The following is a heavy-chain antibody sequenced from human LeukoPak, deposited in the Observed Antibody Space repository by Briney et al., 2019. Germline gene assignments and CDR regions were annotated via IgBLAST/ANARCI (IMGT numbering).Heavy chain of an antibody. Sequence: GGSLRLSCVASGFTFSTHWMSWLRQVPGKGLEWVANIKEDGSAKYYVDSVKGRFTISRDNAKKSLYLQMNSLRAEDSAIYYCASGYLDDFWSGHFWGQGTQVTVSS. CDR3: ASGYLDDFWSGHF. J-gene: IGHJ4*02. CDR2: IKEDGSAK. V-gene: IGHV3-7*01. D-gene: IGHD3-3*01. CDR1: GFTFSTHW.